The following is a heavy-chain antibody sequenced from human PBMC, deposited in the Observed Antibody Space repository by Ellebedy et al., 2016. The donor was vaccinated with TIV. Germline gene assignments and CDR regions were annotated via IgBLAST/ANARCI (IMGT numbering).Heavy chain of an antibody. Sequence: GGSLRLXXAASGFTFSSYGMHWVRQAPGKGLEWVAVISYDGSNKYYADSVKGRFTISRDNSKNTLYLQMNSLRAEDTAVYYCAKEGGSGYDLNYWGQGTLVTVSS. D-gene: IGHD5-12*01. V-gene: IGHV3-30*18. J-gene: IGHJ4*02. CDR2: ISYDGSNK. CDR1: GFTFSSYG. CDR3: AKEGGSGYDLNY.